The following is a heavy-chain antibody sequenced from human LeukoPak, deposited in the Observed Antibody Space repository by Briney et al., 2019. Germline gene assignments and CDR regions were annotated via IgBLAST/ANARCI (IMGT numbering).Heavy chain of an antibody. CDR1: GFTFSSYA. CDR2: ICWIGGST. Sequence: PGGSLRLSCAASGFTFSSYAMSGVRQAPGRGREGVAAICWIGGSTYYAYSLRGRFTISRDNSKNTLYLQMNSLRHEDTALYYCAKDRRYSNGPTDYWGQGTLVTLSS. CDR3: AKDRRYSNGPTDY. V-gene: IGHV3-23*01. J-gene: IGHJ4*02. D-gene: IGHD5-18*01.